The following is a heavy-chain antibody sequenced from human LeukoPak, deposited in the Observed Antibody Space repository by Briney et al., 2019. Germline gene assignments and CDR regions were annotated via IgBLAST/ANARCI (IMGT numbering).Heavy chain of an antibody. CDR2: ITTSSTSI. Sequence: GGSLRLSCAASGFXFSSVSMNWVRQAPGKGLEWVSFITTSSTSIYYADSVRGRFTISRDNAKNSLHLQMNSLRAEDTAVYYCARVRSGYYIDYWGQGTLVTVSS. CDR3: ARVRSGYYIDY. V-gene: IGHV3-21*01. D-gene: IGHD3-3*01. CDR1: GFXFSSVS. J-gene: IGHJ4*02.